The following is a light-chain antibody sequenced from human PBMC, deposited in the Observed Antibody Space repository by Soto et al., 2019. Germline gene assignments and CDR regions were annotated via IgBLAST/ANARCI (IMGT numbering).Light chain of an antibody. J-gene: IGKJ5*01. CDR2: DTS. Sequence: ILITHSPSSRSVSPVERATLSFRASQSVSSSYLAWYQQKPGQAPRLLIYDTSSRATGVPDRYSASGSGTDFTLTISRLEPEDFAVFFCQKYGTSEIIFGQGTRLEIK. CDR3: QKYGTSEII. V-gene: IGKV3-20*01. CDR1: QSVSSSY.